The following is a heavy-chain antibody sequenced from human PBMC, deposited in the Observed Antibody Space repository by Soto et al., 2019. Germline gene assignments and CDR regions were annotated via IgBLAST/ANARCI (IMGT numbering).Heavy chain of an antibody. CDR2: IWYDGSNK. CDR1: GFTFRNFG. Sequence: QVRLVESGGGVVQPGRSLRLSCSASGFTFRNFGLHWVRQAPGKGLEWVALIWYDGSNKYYAESLKGRVSISRDNSMNTLYLEMKSLRFEDTAVYYCARDGDIQGGPPPKNYAMDVWGQGTTVTVSS. J-gene: IGHJ6*02. CDR3: ARDGDIQGGPPPKNYAMDV. V-gene: IGHV3-33*08. D-gene: IGHD5-12*01.